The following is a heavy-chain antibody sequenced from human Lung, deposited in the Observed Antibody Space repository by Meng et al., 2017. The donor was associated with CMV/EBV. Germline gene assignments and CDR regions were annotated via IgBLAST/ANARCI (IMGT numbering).Heavy chain of an antibody. CDR2: IIPIFGTA. D-gene: IGHD3-10*01. CDR3: ATYYYGSGSHGGD. CDR1: GGTLSSYA. Sequence: KASGGTLSSYAISWVRQAPGQGLEWMGGIIPIFGTANYAQKFQGRVTITTDESTSTAYMELSSLRSEDTAVYYCATYYYGSGSHGGDWGQGTLVTVSS. V-gene: IGHV1-69*05. J-gene: IGHJ4*02.